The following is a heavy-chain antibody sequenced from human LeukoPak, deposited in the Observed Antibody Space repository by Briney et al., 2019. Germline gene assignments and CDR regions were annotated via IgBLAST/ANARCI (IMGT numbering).Heavy chain of an antibody. CDR1: GGSISSGGYY. J-gene: IGHJ5*02. Sequence: PSETLSLTCTVSGGSISSGGYYWSWIRQHPGKGLEWIGYIYYSGSTYYNPSLKSRVTISVDTSKNQFSLKLSSVTAADTAVNYCARVWFGELHRWFDPWGQGTLVTVSS. CDR3: ARVWFGELHRWFDP. D-gene: IGHD3-10*01. V-gene: IGHV4-31*03. CDR2: IYYSGST.